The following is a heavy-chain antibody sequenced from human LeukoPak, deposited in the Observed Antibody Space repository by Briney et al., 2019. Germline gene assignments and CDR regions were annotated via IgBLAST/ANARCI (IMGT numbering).Heavy chain of an antibody. CDR3: ARSRGDSSGYYYARSRGGYFDY. Sequence: TSETLSLTCAVYGGSFSGYYWSWIRQPPGKGLEWIGEINHSGSTNYNPSLKSRVTISVDTSKNQFSLKLSSVTAADTAVYYCARSRGDSSGYYYARSRGGYFDYWGQGTLVTVSS. J-gene: IGHJ4*02. CDR1: GGSFSGYY. D-gene: IGHD3-22*01. V-gene: IGHV4-34*01. CDR2: INHSGST.